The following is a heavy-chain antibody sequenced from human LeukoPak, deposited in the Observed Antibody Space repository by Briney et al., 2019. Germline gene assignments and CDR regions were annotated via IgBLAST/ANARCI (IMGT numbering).Heavy chain of an antibody. J-gene: IGHJ6*03. CDR2: MNPNSGNT. Sequence: ASVKVSCKASGYTFTSYDINWVRQATGQGLEWMGWMNPNSGNTGYAQKFQGRVTITRDTSISTAYMELSRLRSDDTAVYYCARDRCSGGSCLINYYYYYMDVWGKGTTVTVSS. CDR1: GYTFTSYD. D-gene: IGHD2-15*01. CDR3: ARDRCSGGSCLINYYYYYMDV. V-gene: IGHV1-8*03.